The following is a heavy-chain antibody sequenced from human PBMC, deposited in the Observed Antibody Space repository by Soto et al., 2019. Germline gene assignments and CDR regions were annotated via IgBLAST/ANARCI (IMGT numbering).Heavy chain of an antibody. CDR1: GFTFDDYV. J-gene: IGHJ5*02. CDR3: AKDTTWQWLGGVEFDP. V-gene: IGHV3-9*01. D-gene: IGHD6-19*01. Sequence: GGSLRLSCAASGFTFDDYVMHWVRQAPGKGLEWVSGISWNSGSIGYADSVKGRFTISRDNAKNSLYLQMNSLRAEDTALYYCAKDTTWQWLGGVEFDPWGQGTLVTVSS. CDR2: ISWNSGSI.